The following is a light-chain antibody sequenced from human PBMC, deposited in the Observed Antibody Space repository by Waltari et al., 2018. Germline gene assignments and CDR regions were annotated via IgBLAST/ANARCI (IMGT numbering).Light chain of an antibody. V-gene: IGKV4-1*01. J-gene: IGKJ1*01. CDR3: QQYSSWT. CDR1: QSLFYTSNHKNY. Sequence: DMVLTQSPESLAVSLRERATINCKSSQSLFYTSNHKNYLAWFQQKPGQPPRLLIFWASTRESGVPDRFSASGSGTDFALTISSLQAEDVAVYYCQQYSSWTFGQGTRVDIK. CDR2: WAS.